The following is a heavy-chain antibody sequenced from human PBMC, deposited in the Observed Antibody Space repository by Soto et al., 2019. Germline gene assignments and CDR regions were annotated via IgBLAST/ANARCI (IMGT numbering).Heavy chain of an antibody. CDR2: ISGSGGST. D-gene: IGHD4-4*01. CDR1: GFTFSSYA. V-gene: IGHV3-23*01. J-gene: IGHJ4*02. CDR3: AKGIYSTPGNFDY. Sequence: GESLKISCAASGFTFSSYAMSWVRQAPGKGLEWVSAISGSGGSTYYADSVKGRFTISRDNSKNTLYLQMNSLRAEDTAVYYCAKGIYSTPGNFDYWGQGTRVTASS.